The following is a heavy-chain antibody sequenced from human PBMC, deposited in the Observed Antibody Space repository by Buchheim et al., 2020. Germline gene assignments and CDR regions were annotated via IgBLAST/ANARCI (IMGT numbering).Heavy chain of an antibody. D-gene: IGHD6-6*01. CDR1: GFTFDDYA. CDR3: RGIAARGMVDY. CDR2: ISWNSGSI. V-gene: IGHV3-9*01. Sequence: EVQLVESGGGLVQPGRSLRLYCAASGFTFDDYAMHWVRKAPGKGLEWVSGISWNSGSIGYADSVKGRFTISRDNAKNSLYLQMNTLRAEDTALYCCRGIAARGMVDYWGQGTL. J-gene: IGHJ4*02.